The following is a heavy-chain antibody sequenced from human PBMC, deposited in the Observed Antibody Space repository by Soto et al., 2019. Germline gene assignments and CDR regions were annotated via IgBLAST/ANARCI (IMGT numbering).Heavy chain of an antibody. Sequence: GGSLRLSCAASGFTFSNAWMSWVRQAPGKGLEWVGRIKSKTDGGTTDYAAPVEGRFTISRDDSKNTLYLQMNSLKTEDTAVYYCTTEYSSSSGLKNYYYYYGMDVWGQGTTVTV. D-gene: IGHD6-6*01. V-gene: IGHV3-15*01. CDR2: IKSKTDGGTT. CDR1: GFTFSNAW. CDR3: TTEYSSSSGLKNYYYYYGMDV. J-gene: IGHJ6*02.